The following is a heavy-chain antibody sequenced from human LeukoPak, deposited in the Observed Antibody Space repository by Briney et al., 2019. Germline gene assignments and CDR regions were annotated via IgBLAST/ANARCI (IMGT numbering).Heavy chain of an antibody. CDR2: ISYDGSNK. J-gene: IGHJ4*02. CDR1: GFTFSSYG. Sequence: QSGGSLRLSCAASGFTFSSYGMHWVRQAPGKGLEWVAVISYDGSNKYYADSVKGRFTISRDNSKNTLYLQMNSLRAEDTAVYYCAKDMGDVVVPAAIGYWGQGTLVTVSS. D-gene: IGHD2-2*01. V-gene: IGHV3-30*18. CDR3: AKDMGDVVVPAAIGY.